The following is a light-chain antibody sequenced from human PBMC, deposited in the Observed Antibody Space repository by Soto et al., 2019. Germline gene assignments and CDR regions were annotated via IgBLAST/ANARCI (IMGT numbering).Light chain of an antibody. J-gene: IGKJ2*01. Sequence: EIVLTQSPATLSLSPGERATLSCRASQSVSSYLAWYQQKPGQAPRLLIYDSSNRAAGIPARFSGSGSGTDFTLTISSLEPEDFAVYYCQQYYSPPYTFGQGTKLEIK. CDR3: QQYYSPPYT. CDR2: DSS. CDR1: QSVSSY. V-gene: IGKV3-11*01.